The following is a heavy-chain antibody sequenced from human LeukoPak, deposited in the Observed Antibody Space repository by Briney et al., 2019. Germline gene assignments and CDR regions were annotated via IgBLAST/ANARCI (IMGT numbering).Heavy chain of an antibody. CDR1: GGSISSSSYY. CDR3: ARIVGARVDP. D-gene: IGHD1-26*01. Sequence: SETLSLTCTVSGGSISSSSYYWGWIRQPPGKGLEWIGSIYYSGSTYYNPSLKSRVTISVDTSKNQFSLKLSSVTAADTAVYYCARIVGARVDPWGQGTLVTVSS. CDR2: IYYSGST. V-gene: IGHV4-39*07. J-gene: IGHJ5*02.